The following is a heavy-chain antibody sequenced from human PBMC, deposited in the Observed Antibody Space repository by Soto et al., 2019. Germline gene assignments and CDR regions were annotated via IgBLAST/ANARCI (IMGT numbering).Heavy chain of an antibody. CDR3: ARGGSGDYAKRRFDL. CDR1: GYSFTSYA. J-gene: IGHJ4*02. V-gene: IGHV1-3*01. CDR2: INAGNGNT. D-gene: IGHD4-17*01. Sequence: VASVKVSCKASGYSFTSYAMHWVRQAPGQRLEWMGWINAGNGNTKYSQKFQGRVTITRDTSASTAYMELSSLRSEDTAVYYCARGGSGDYAKRRFDLWGQGTLVTVSS.